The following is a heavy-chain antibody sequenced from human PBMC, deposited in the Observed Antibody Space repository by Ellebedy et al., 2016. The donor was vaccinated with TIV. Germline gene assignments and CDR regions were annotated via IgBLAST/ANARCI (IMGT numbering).Heavy chain of an antibody. Sequence: MPSETLSLTCSVSGGSISNYYWSWIRQAPETGLEWIGYIYYRGNTDYNPSLKSRVSISIDTSKNQFSLNLSSVTAADTAVYYCARVLRAGRSGDYFDYWGQGTLVTVSS. CDR2: IYYRGNT. CDR1: GGSISNYY. D-gene: IGHD1-1*01. V-gene: IGHV4-59*12. J-gene: IGHJ4*02. CDR3: ARVLRAGRSGDYFDY.